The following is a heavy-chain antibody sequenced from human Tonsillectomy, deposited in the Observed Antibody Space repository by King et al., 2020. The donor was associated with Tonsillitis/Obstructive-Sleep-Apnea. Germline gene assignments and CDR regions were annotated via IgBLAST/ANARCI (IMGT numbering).Heavy chain of an antibody. Sequence: QLVQSGAELKKPGASVKVSCKASGYTFASYSMHWVRQAPGQGREWMGIIDPSGGSTRYAQKFQGRVTMTRDTSTSIVYMELSSLRSEDTAVYYCAREGSGSYFPPYYFDYWGQGTLVTVSS. CDR1: GYTFASYS. CDR2: IDPSGGST. CDR3: AREGSGSYFPPYYFDY. V-gene: IGHV1-46*01. J-gene: IGHJ4*02. D-gene: IGHD1-26*01.